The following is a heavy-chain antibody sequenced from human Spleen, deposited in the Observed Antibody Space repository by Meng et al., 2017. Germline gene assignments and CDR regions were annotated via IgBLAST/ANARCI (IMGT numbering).Heavy chain of an antibody. CDR1: GGSFSGYY. CDR3: ARRDRYYDY. V-gene: IGHV4-34*01. Sequence: SETLSLTCAVYGGSFSGYYWSWIRQPPGKGLEWIGEINHSGSTNYNPPLKSRVTISVDTSKNQFSLKLSSVTAADTALYYCARRDRYYDYWGQGTLVTFSS. CDR2: INHSGST. D-gene: IGHD2-21*01. J-gene: IGHJ4*02.